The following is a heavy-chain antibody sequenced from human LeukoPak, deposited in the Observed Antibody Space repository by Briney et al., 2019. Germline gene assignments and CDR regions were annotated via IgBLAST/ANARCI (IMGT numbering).Heavy chain of an antibody. CDR1: GFTFSGFG. CDR2: ISGSGSST. Sequence: GGSLRLSCAASGFTFSGFGMTWVRQAPGKGLKWVSGISGSGSSTYYADSVKGRFTISRDNSKNTVYLQMNSLKADDTAVYYCAKTMGAIAHDYWGQGTLVTVSS. CDR3: AKTMGAIAHDY. V-gene: IGHV3-23*01. D-gene: IGHD1-26*01. J-gene: IGHJ4*02.